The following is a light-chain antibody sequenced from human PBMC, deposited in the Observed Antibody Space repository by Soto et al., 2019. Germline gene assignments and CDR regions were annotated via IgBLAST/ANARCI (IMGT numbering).Light chain of an antibody. Sequence: ETALTPAQSALSLSPGHRAFLSWRASQTVSSNYLAWYQQKPGQAPRLLIYGASSRATGIPDRFSGSGPGTDFTLTISRLEPEDFAVYYCQQYGNSPPETFGQGTRLEIK. CDR3: QQYGNSPPET. CDR1: QTVSSNY. CDR2: GAS. V-gene: IGKV3-20*01. J-gene: IGKJ5*01.